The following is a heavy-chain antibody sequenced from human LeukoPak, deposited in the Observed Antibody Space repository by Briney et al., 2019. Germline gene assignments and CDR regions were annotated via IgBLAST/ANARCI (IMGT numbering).Heavy chain of an antibody. CDR1: GVTFNYCL. CDR2: INNDGTAT. Sequence: ALRLSCAAAGVTFNYCLMHCVCQVPGKGLVWVSGINNDGTATYYAGSVKGRFTISRDNAKNTVYLQMNGLRAEDTTVYYCATVSEYWGQGTLVTVSS. V-gene: IGHV3-74*01. J-gene: IGHJ4*02. CDR3: ATVSEY.